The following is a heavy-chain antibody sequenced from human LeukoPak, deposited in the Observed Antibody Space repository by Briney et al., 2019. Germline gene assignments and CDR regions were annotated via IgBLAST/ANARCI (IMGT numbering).Heavy chain of an antibody. D-gene: IGHD5-12*01. J-gene: IGHJ3*02. Sequence: GASVKVSYKASGGTFSSYAISWVRQAPGQGLEWMGWISAYNGNTNYAQKLQGRVTMTTDTSTSTAYMELRSLRSDDTAVYYCARVAEWLRLKNRAFDIWGQGTMVTVSS. CDR1: GGTFSSYA. CDR2: ISAYNGNT. V-gene: IGHV1-18*01. CDR3: ARVAEWLRLKNRAFDI.